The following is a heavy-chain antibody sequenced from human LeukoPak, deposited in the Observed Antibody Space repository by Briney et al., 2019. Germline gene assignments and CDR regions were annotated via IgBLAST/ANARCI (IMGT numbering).Heavy chain of an antibody. J-gene: IGHJ4*02. V-gene: IGHV3-66*01. CDR1: GFTFDDYA. Sequence: GRSLRLSCAASGFTFDDYAMHWVRQAPGKGLEWVSVIYSGGSAYYADSVKGRFTISRDNSKNTLYLQMNSLRAEDTAVYYCARDHSIAAAGTNWGQGTLVTVSS. D-gene: IGHD6-13*01. CDR3: ARDHSIAAAGTN. CDR2: IYSGGSA.